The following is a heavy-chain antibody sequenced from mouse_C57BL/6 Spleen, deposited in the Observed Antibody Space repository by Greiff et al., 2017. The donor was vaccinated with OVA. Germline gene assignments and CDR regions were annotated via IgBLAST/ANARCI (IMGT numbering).Heavy chain of an antibody. Sequence: QVHVKQSGAELVRPGTSVKLSCKASGYTFTSYWMHWVKQRPGQGLEWIGVIDPSDSYTNYNQKFKGKATLTVDTSSSTAYMQLSSLTSEDSAVYYCARSTTVHFDYWGQGTTLTVSS. CDR1: GYTFTSYW. CDR3: ARSTTVHFDY. CDR2: IDPSDSYT. D-gene: IGHD2-2*01. J-gene: IGHJ2*01. V-gene: IGHV1-59*01.